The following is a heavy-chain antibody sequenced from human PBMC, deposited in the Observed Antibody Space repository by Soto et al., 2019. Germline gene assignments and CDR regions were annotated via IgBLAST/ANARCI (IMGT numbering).Heavy chain of an antibody. J-gene: IGHJ4*02. CDR1: GYTFTSYG. CDR2: ISAYNGNT. D-gene: IGHD3-3*02. CDR3: ARDSRRIFGLVIPDFDY. V-gene: IGHV1-18*01. Sequence: ASVKVSCKASGYTFTSYGISWVRQAPGQGLEWMGWISAYNGNTNYAQKLQGRVTMTTDTSTSTAYMELRSLRSDDTAVYYCARDSRRIFGLVIPDFDYWGQGTLVTVSS.